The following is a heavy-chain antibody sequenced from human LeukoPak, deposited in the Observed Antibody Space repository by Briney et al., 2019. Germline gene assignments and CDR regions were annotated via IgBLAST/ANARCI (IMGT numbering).Heavy chain of an antibody. CDR3: AKDSQWGKVGTKGGYFDY. V-gene: IGHV3-30*02. D-gene: IGHD1-26*01. CDR1: GFTFSTYG. CDR2: IGSDDSNK. J-gene: IGHJ4*02. Sequence: GGSLRLSCVGSGFTFSTYGMHWVRQAGGKGLDGVAKIGSDDSNKHYADSVKGRFTISRDNSKNPLYLQMNSLRAEDTAVYYCAKDSQWGKVGTKGGYFDYWGQGTLVTVSS.